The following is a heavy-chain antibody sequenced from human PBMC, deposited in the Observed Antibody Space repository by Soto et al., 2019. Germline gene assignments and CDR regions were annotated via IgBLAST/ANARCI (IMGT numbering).Heavy chain of an antibody. CDR2: IYSSGST. CDR3: ARLPRGYGNYVDS. J-gene: IGHJ4*02. D-gene: IGHD2-15*01. CDR1: GGSISSSSYY. Sequence: SETLSLTCTVSGGSISSSSYYWGWIRQPPGKGLEWIGSIYSSGSTYYNPSLKSRVTISVDTPKNEFSLKLSSVTAADRAVYYCARLPRGYGNYVDSWGQGILVTVSS. V-gene: IGHV4-39*01.